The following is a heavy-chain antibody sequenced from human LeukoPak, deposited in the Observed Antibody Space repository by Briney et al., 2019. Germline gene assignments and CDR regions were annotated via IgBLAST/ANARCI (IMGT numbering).Heavy chain of an antibody. CDR3: ARVGFGGYSGSYYFDY. V-gene: IGHV4-59*01. Sequence: SETLSLTCTVSGGSISNYFWSWIRQPPGKGLEWIGFITYSGSTDHNPSLKSRVTISVDTSKNQFSLKLSSVTAADTAVYYCARVGFGGYSGSYYFDYWGQGTLVTVSS. D-gene: IGHD5-12*01. J-gene: IGHJ4*02. CDR1: GGSISNYF. CDR2: ITYSGST.